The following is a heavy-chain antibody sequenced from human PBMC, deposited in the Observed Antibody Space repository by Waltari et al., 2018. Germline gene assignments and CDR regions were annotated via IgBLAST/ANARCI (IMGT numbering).Heavy chain of an antibody. V-gene: IGHV4-34*01. CDR3: ARVRIAAAYYYYYMDV. CDR1: GGSFSGSY. CDR2: INHSGST. Sequence: QVQLQQWGAGLLKPSETLSLTCAVSGGSFSGSYSRWIPQPPGKGLEWIGEINHSGSTNYNPSLKSRVTISVDTSKNQFSLKLSSVTAADTAVYYCARVRIAAAYYYYYMDVWGKGTTVTVSS. D-gene: IGHD6-13*01. J-gene: IGHJ6*03.